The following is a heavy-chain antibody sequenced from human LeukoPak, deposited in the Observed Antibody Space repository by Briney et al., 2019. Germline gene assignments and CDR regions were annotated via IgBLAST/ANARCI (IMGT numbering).Heavy chain of an antibody. CDR1: GFTFSSYA. Sequence: PGGSLRLSCAASGFTFSSYAMSWVRQAPGKGLEWVSAISGSGGSTYYADSVKGRFTISRDNSKNTLYLQMNSLRAEDTAVYYCASDITMVRGVFFQHWVQGTLVTVSS. V-gene: IGHV3-23*01. J-gene: IGHJ1*01. D-gene: IGHD3-10*01. CDR2: ISGSGGST. CDR3: ASDITMVRGVFFQH.